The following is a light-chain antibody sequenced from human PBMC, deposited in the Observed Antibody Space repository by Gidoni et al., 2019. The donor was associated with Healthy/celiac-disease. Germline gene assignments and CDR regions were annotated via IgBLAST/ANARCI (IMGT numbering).Light chain of an antibody. J-gene: IGKJ4*01. CDR3: QQYDNLPPALT. V-gene: IGKV1-33*01. Sequence: DIQMTQPPSSLSASVGDRVTITCQASQDISNYLNWYQQKPGKAPKLLIYDASNLETGVPSRFSGSGSGTEFTFTISSLQPEDIATYYCQQYDNLPPALTFGGGTKVEIK. CDR2: DAS. CDR1: QDISNY.